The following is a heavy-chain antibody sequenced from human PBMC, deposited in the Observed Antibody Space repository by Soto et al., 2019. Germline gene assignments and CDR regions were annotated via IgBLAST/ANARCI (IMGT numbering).Heavy chain of an antibody. Sequence: QVVLQESGPGLVKPSETLSLTCSVSGRSITSYYWSWVRQPPGKGLEWIGYIYDNGITSQNPSLKSRVTMSAVTSQNQFSLKLTSVTGADTAVYYCARTYDSNGYANEFDSWGQGILVTVTS. CDR2: IYDNGIT. CDR1: GRSITSYY. J-gene: IGHJ4*02. CDR3: ARTYDSNGYANEFDS. D-gene: IGHD3-22*01. V-gene: IGHV4-59*12.